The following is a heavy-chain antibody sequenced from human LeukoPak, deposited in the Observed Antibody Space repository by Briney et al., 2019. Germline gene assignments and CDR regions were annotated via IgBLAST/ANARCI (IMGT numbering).Heavy chain of an antibody. Sequence: SETLSLTCAVDGGSFSGYYWSWIRQPPGKGLEWIGEINHSGSTNYNPSLKSRVTISVDTSKNQFSLKLSSVTAADTAVYYCARGLPTIWGSYRYFFDYWGQGTLVTVSS. CDR1: GGSFSGYY. V-gene: IGHV4-34*01. D-gene: IGHD3-16*02. CDR3: ARGLPTIWGSYRYFFDY. J-gene: IGHJ4*02. CDR2: INHSGST.